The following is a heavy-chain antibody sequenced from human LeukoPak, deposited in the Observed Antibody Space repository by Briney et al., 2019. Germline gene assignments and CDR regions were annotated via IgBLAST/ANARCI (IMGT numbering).Heavy chain of an antibody. Sequence: PGGSLRLSCAASGFMFGDYGMSWVRPAPGKGLEWVSGINWSGGRTGYGDSLKGRFTISRDNAKNTLYLQMNSLRAEDTALYYCARDLTRTDNWGQGTLVTVSS. CDR1: GFMFGDYG. V-gene: IGHV3-20*04. CDR2: INWSGGRT. CDR3: ARDLTRTDN. J-gene: IGHJ4*02. D-gene: IGHD1/OR15-1a*01.